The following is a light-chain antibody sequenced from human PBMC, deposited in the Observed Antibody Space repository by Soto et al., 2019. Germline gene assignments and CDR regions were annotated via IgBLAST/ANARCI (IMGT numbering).Light chain of an antibody. Sequence: QSVLTQPPSVSGAPGQRVTISCTGSSSNIGAGYDVHWYQQLPGTAPKLLIYGNSNRPSGVPDRFSGSKSGTSASLAITGLQAEDEADYYCQSYDSSLSVVLFGGGTKRTVL. CDR1: SSNIGAGYD. CDR2: GNS. J-gene: IGLJ2*01. V-gene: IGLV1-40*01. CDR3: QSYDSSLSVVL.